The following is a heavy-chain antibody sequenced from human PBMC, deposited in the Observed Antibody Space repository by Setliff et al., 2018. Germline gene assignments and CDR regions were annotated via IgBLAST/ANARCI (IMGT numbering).Heavy chain of an antibody. CDR2: TIPIFGPT. CDR1: GGTFRNYG. Sequence: SVKVSCKASGGTFRNYGISWVRQAPGQGLEWMGGTIPIFGPTNYAQKFQDRVTIITDESTSTAYMELRSLRTEDTAAYYCAREGVDTRSSTDYRYYMDVWGKGTTVTVSS. D-gene: IGHD5-18*01. V-gene: IGHV1-69*05. J-gene: IGHJ6*03. CDR3: AREGVDTRSSTDYRYYMDV.